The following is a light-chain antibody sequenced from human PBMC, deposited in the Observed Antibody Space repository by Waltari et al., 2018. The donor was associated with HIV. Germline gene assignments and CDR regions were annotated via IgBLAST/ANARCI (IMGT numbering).Light chain of an antibody. Sequence: SYVLTQPPSVSVAPGQTARITCGGNNIAATKSVHWYRLNPGQAPVVVIYDDRDRPSCIPYRFSGSSSGDTATLTISRAEAGDEADYYCQVWDGRGDPVIFGGGTKLAVV. CDR3: QVWDGRGDPVI. CDR2: DDR. J-gene: IGLJ2*01. V-gene: IGLV3-21*02. CDR1: NIAATKS.